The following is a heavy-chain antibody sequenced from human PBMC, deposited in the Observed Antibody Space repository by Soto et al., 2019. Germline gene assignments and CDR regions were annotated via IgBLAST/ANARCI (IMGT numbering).Heavy chain of an antibody. J-gene: IGHJ4*02. CDR1: GYTFTSYA. V-gene: IGHV1-3*01. CDR3: ARSIVVVTALDX. Sequence: ASVKVSCKASGYTFTSYAMHWVRQAPGQRLEWMGWINAGNGNTKYSQKFQGRVTITRDTSASTVYMELSSLRSEDTAVYYCARSIVVVTALDXWGQGTLVTVSS. CDR2: INAGNGNT. D-gene: IGHD2-21*02.